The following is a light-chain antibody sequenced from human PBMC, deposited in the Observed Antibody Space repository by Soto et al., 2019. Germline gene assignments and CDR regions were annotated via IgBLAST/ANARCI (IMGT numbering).Light chain of an antibody. V-gene: IGKV3-20*01. CDR3: QQCGSPPLT. CDR1: QSVSSSY. J-gene: IGKJ4*01. Sequence: EIVLTQSPGTLSLSPGERATLSCRASQSVSSSYLAWYQQKPGQAPRLLIYGASSRATGIADWFSGSGSAKAFTLTISRLQPEDLAVYYCQQCGSPPLTFGGGTKVEIK. CDR2: GAS.